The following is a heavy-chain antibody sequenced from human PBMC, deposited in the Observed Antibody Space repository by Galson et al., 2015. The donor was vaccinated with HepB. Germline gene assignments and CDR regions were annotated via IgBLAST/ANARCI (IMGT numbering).Heavy chain of an antibody. V-gene: IGHV3-23*01. J-gene: IGHJ5*01. CDR2: ITGKGDST. Sequence: SLRLSCAASGFAIDSHAMRWVRQAPGRGLEWISGITGKGDSTFYADSVKGRFTVSKDNSNNMLYLQMNSLRAEDAGLYFCAKGYGLFDSWGQGILVTVSS. CDR1: GFAIDSHA. D-gene: IGHD5-18*01. CDR3: AKGYGLFDS.